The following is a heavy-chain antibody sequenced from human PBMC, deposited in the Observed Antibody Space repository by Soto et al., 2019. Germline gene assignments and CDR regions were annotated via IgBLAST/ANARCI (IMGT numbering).Heavy chain of an antibody. D-gene: IGHD2-2*01. V-gene: IGHV5-51*01. Sequence: GESLKISCKGSGYSFTSYWIGWVRQMPGKGLEWMGSIYLSETNTRYSPSFQGQVTISADESISTAYLQWSSLKASDTAMYYCAREIYCTATSCAPYMDVWGQGTTVTVSS. J-gene: IGHJ6*03. CDR1: GYSFTSYW. CDR3: AREIYCTATSCAPYMDV. CDR2: IYLSETNT.